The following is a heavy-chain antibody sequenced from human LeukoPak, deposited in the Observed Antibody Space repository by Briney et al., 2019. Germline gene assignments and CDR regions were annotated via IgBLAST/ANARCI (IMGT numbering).Heavy chain of an antibody. Sequence: GGSLRLSCAASGFIFSSYSMNWVRQAPGKGLEWVSYISSGSSTIYYADSVKGRITISRDNAKNSLYLQMNSLRDEDTAVYYYARVADKQLWLRGAFDYWDQGTVVTVSS. CDR1: GFIFSSYS. V-gene: IGHV3-48*02. D-gene: IGHD5-18*01. CDR2: ISSGSSTI. J-gene: IGHJ4*02. CDR3: ARVADKQLWLRGAFDY.